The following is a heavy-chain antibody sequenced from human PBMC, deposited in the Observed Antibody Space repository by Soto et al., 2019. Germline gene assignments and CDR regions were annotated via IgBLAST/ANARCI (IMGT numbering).Heavy chain of an antibody. CDR2: IYPNGNT. CDR1: GGSMSSYF. D-gene: IGHD4-17*01. Sequence: SETLSLTCAVSGGSMSSYFWSWIRQSAGKGLEWVGRIYPNGNTNFNPSLRRRVTMSVDTSKNQFSLKLTSMTAADTAVYYCARVNHGDYLDYWGQGTQVTVSS. V-gene: IGHV4-4*07. J-gene: IGHJ4*02. CDR3: ARVNHGDYLDY.